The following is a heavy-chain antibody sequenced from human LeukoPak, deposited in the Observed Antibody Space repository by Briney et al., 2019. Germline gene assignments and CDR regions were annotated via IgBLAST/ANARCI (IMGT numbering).Heavy chain of an antibody. D-gene: IGHD5-12*01. CDR2: IYYSGSSS. CDR3: ARHSRSGSGGYENAFDI. V-gene: IGHV4-39*01. CDR1: GGSISSSSYY. Sequence: PSETLSLTCTVSGGSISSSSYYWGWIRQPPGKGLEWIGSIYYSGSSSYYNPSLKSRVTISVDTSKNQFSLKLSSVTAAETAIYFCARHSRSGSGGYENAFDIWGQGTMVTVSS. J-gene: IGHJ3*02.